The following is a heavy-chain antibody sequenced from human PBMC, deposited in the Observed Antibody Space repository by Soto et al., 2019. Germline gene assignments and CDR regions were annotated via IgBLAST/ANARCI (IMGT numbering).Heavy chain of an antibody. CDR3: ARPYCSGGTCYYYGLDV. D-gene: IGHD2-15*01. CDR1: GFRFSTYW. CDR2: IYPGDSDT. Sequence: GESLKISCEGSGFRFSTYWIGWVRQMPGKGLEWMGIIYPGDSDTRYSPSFRGQVTISADKSISTAYLQWSSLKASDTAIYYCARPYCSGGTCYYYGLDVWGQGTTVTVSS. J-gene: IGHJ6*02. V-gene: IGHV5-51*01.